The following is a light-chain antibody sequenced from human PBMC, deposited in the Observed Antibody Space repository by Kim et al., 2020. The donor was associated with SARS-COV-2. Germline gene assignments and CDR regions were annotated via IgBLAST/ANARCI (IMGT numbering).Light chain of an antibody. CDR2: GAS. CDR1: QTISSY. V-gene: IGKV1-39*01. CDR3: QQTYSSPRT. J-gene: IGKJ1*01. Sequence: VSVGDRITITCPASQTISSYLNWYQQRPWKAPKLLIYGASRLQSGVPSRFSGSGSGTDFTLTIDSLQPEDFATYYSQQTYSSPRTFAQGTKVDIK.